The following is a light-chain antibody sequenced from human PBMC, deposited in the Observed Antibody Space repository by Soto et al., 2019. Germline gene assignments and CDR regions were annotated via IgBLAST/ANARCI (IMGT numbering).Light chain of an antibody. J-gene: IGKJ1*01. Sequence: EIVLTQSPGTLSLSPGERATLSCRASQTVSSSNLAWYQQKPGQAPKVLIYGASSRATGIPDRFSGSGSGTDFTLTISRLEPEDFAVYYCHQYGSSPRTFGQGTKVEIQ. CDR1: QTVSSSN. CDR2: GAS. V-gene: IGKV3-20*01. CDR3: HQYGSSPRT.